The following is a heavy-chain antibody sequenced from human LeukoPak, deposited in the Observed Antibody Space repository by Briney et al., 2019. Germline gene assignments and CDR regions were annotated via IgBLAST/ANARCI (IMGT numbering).Heavy chain of an antibody. V-gene: IGHV4-39*07. CDR2: IYYSGST. CDR1: GGSISSSSYY. J-gene: IGHJ3*02. CDR3: ARILTYYYGSGSYYDAFDI. D-gene: IGHD3-10*01. Sequence: SETLSLTCTVSGGSISSSSYYWGWIRQPPGKGLEWIGSIYYSGSTYYNPSLKSRVTISVDTSKNQFSLKLSSVTAADTAVYYCARILTYYYGSGSYYDAFDIWGQGTMVTVSS.